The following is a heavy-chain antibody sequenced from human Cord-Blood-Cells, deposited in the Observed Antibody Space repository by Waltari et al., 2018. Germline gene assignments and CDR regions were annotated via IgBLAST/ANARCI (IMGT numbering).Heavy chain of an antibody. J-gene: IGHJ6*03. CDR1: GFTFSSYS. CDR3: ARDWESSAYYYYYYMDV. V-gene: IGHV3-21*01. CDR2: ISSSSSYI. Sequence: EVQLVESGGGLVKPGGSLRLSCAASGFTFSSYSTNWVRPAPGKGLEWVASISSSSSYIYYADSVKGRFTISRDNAKNSLYLQMNSLRAEDTAVYYCARDWESSAYYYYYYMDVWGKGTTVTVSS. D-gene: IGHD6-25*01.